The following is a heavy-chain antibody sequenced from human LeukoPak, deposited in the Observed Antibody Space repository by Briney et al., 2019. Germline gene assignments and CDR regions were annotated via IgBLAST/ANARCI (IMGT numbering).Heavy chain of an antibody. V-gene: IGHV4-34*01. CDR2: INHSGST. CDR3: ARPSTWIAVAGKYFQH. D-gene: IGHD6-19*01. CDR1: GGSISSYY. J-gene: IGHJ1*01. Sequence: SETLSLTCTVSGGSISSYYWSWIRQPPGRGLEWIGEINHSGSTNYNPSLKSRVTISVDASKNQFSLKLSSVTAADTAVYYCARPSTWIAVAGKYFQHWGQGTLVTVSS.